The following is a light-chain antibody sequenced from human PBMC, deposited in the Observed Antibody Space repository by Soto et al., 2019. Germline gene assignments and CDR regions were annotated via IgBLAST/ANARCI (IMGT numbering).Light chain of an antibody. CDR3: NSYTSSGRPNYV. V-gene: IGLV2-14*01. J-gene: IGLJ1*01. CDR1: SSDVGGYNF. Sequence: QSALTQPASVSGSPGQSITISCTGTSSDVGGYNFVSWYQQYPGKAPKLIIFDVSNRPSGVSDRFSGSKSGDTASLTISGLHTEDEADYYCNSYTSSGRPNYVFGTGTKLTVL. CDR2: DVS.